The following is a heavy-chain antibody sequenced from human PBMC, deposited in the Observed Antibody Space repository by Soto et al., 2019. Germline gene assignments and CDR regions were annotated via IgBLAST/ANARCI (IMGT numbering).Heavy chain of an antibody. J-gene: IGHJ6*02. CDR2: IYYSGST. D-gene: IGHD4-17*01. CDR3: ARLATVVNYYYYGMDV. Sequence: SETLSLTCTVSGGSISSYYWSWIRQPPGKGLEWIGYIYYSGSTNYNPSLKSRVTISVDTSKNQFSLKLSSVTAADTAVYYCARLATVVNYYYYGMDVWGQGTTVTVSS. CDR1: GGSISSYY. V-gene: IGHV4-59*08.